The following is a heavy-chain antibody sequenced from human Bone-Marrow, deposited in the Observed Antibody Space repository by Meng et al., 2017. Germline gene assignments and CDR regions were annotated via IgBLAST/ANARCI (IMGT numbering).Heavy chain of an antibody. D-gene: IGHD6-13*01. V-gene: IGHV4-31*03. Sequence: QWQLQESCPGLVKPSQTLSLTCTVSGGSISSGGYYWSWIRQHPGKGLEWIGYIYYSGSTYYNPSLKSRVTISVDTSKNQFSLKLSSVTAADTAVYYCARGPLSAAGTMGYFQHWGQGTLVTVSS. J-gene: IGHJ1*01. CDR3: ARGPLSAAGTMGYFQH. CDR2: IYYSGST. CDR1: GGSISSGGYY.